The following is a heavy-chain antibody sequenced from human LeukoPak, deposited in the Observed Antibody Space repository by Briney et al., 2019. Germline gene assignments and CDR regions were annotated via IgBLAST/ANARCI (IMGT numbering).Heavy chain of an antibody. Sequence: KTGGSLRLSCAASAFTFSSYSMNWVRQAPGKGLEWVSSISSTSFYIYYADSVKGRFTISRDNAKNSLYLQMNSLRAEDTAVYYCARGDAGNDAFDIWGQGTMVTVSS. CDR2: ISSTSFYI. D-gene: IGHD4-23*01. V-gene: IGHV3-21*01. J-gene: IGHJ3*02. CDR3: ARGDAGNDAFDI. CDR1: AFTFSSYS.